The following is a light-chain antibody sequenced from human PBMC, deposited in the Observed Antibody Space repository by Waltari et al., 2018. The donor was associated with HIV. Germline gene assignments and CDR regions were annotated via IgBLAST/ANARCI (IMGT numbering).Light chain of an antibody. CDR2: RND. CDR1: ISHLRGNF. V-gene: IGLV1-47*01. Sequence: QSVVTQPPSASGTPGQNISIPCSGDISHLRGNFVYWDQQRPGTAPRLLIYRNDQRPSGVPGRFSGSKSATSASLAISGLRSEDEADYHGSTWDNSLSHWVFGGGTKVTVL. CDR3: STWDNSLSHWV. J-gene: IGLJ3*02.